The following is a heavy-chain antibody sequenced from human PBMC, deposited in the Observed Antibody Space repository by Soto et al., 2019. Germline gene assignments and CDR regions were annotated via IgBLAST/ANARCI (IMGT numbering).Heavy chain of an antibody. Sequence: GGSLRLSCAASGFTFSSYSMNWVRQAPGKGLEWVSSISSSSSYIYYADSVKGRFTISRDNAKNSLYLQMNSLRAEDTAVYYCARSLLHDYGDYDRADNWFDPWGQGTLVTVSS. D-gene: IGHD4-17*01. CDR3: ARSLLHDYGDYDRADNWFDP. J-gene: IGHJ5*02. CDR2: ISSSSSYI. V-gene: IGHV3-21*01. CDR1: GFTFSSYS.